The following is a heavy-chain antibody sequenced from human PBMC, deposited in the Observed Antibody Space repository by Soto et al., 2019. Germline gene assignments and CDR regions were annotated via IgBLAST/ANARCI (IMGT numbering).Heavy chain of an antibody. V-gene: IGHV1-18*01. D-gene: IGHD3-3*01. CDR2: ISAYNGNT. Sequence: ASVKVSCKASGYTFTSYGISWVRQAPGQGLEWMGWISAYNGNTNYAQKLQGRVTMTTDTSTSTAYMELRSLRSDDTAVYYCATEYSNATLRVVILFWYMDVWGKGTTVTVSS. CDR1: GYTFTSYG. CDR3: ATEYSNATLRVVILFWYMDV. J-gene: IGHJ6*03.